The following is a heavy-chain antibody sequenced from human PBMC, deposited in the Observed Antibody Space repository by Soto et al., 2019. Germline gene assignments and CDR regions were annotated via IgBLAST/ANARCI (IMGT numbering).Heavy chain of an antibody. CDR3: ARDAPPHTVTKGGDYYYYYGMDV. Sequence: ASVKVSCKXSGYTFTGYYMHWVRQAPGQGLEWMGWINPNSGGTNYAQKFQGWVTMTRDTSISTAYMELSRLRSDDTAVYYCARDAPPHTVTKGGDYYYYYGMDVWGQGTTVTVSS. V-gene: IGHV1-2*04. J-gene: IGHJ6*02. CDR1: GYTFTGYY. CDR2: INPNSGGT. D-gene: IGHD4-17*01.